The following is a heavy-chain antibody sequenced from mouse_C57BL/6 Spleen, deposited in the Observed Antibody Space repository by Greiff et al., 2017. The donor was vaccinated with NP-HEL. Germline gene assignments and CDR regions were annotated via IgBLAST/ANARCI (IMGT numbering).Heavy chain of an antibody. J-gene: IGHJ1*03. CDR1: GYTFTGYW. V-gene: IGHV1-9*01. CDR3: ARREGYDYDDGWYFDV. D-gene: IGHD2-4*01. Sequence: VQLQHSGAELMKPGASVKLSCKATGYTFTGYWIEWVKQRPGHGLEWIGEILPGSGSTNYNEKFKGKATFTADTSSNTAYMQLSSLTTEDSAIYYCARREGYDYDDGWYFDVWGTGTTVTVSS. CDR2: ILPGSGST.